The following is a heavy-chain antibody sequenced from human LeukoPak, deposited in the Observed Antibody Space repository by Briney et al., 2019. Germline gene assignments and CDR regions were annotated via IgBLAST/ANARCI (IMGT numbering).Heavy chain of an antibody. CDR3: ARDYDWAFDF. CDR2: INHNGEAI. D-gene: IGHD3-9*01. J-gene: IGHJ4*02. Sequence: GGSLRLSCAASGFPFSSHVLSWVRQAPGKGLEWTAYINHNGEAIYYPDFVKGRFIISRDNAKNSLFLQMNDLRDEDTAVYYCARDYDWAFDFWGQGTRVTVSS. V-gene: IGHV3-48*02. CDR1: GFPFSSHV.